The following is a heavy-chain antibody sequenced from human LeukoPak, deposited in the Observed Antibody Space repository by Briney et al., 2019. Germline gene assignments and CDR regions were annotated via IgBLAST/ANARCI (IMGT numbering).Heavy chain of an antibody. V-gene: IGHV3-30*18. CDR3: AKDHPIVVVPAPPWFDP. D-gene: IGHD2-2*01. CDR2: ISYDGSNK. CDR1: GFTFSSYG. J-gene: IGHJ5*02. Sequence: SGGSLRLSCAASGFTFSSYGMHWVRQAPGKGLEWVAVISYDGSNKYYADSVKGRFTISRDNSKNTLYLQMNSLRAEDTAVYYCAKDHPIVVVPAPPWFDPWGQGTLVTVSS.